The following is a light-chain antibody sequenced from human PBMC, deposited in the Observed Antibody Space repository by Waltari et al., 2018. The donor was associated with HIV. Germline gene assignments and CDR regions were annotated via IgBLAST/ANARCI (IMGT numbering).Light chain of an antibody. CDR3: SSYTSSTTWV. J-gene: IGLJ3*02. V-gene: IGLV2-14*01. Sequence: QSALTQPASVSGSPGQSITISCTGTSTDVGGYNYVSWYQHHPGKAPIVMIYEVSNRPSGVSTRVSGPKSGNTPALTISRLHAEDDADYYCSSYTSSTTWVFGGGTKLTVL. CDR1: STDVGGYNY. CDR2: EVS.